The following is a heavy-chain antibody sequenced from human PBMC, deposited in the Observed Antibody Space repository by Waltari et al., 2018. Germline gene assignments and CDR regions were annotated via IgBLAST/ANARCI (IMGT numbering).Heavy chain of an antibody. V-gene: IGHV4-39*07. CDR1: GGSISSSSYY. Sequence: QLQLQESGPGLVKPSETLSLTCTVSGGSISSSSYYWGWIRQPPGKGLEWIGSIYYSGSTYYNPSLKSRVTISVDTSKNQFSLKLSSVTAADTAVYYCARARRKGAPGNYYYMDVWGKGTTVTISS. J-gene: IGHJ6*03. D-gene: IGHD1-26*01. CDR3: ARARRKGAPGNYYYMDV. CDR2: IYYSGST.